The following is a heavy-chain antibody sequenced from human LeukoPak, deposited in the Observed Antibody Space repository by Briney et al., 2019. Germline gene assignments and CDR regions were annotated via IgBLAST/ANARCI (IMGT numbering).Heavy chain of an antibody. D-gene: IGHD2-21*02. V-gene: IGHV3-7*01. Sequence: GGSLRLSCAASGFTFSNFWMTWVRQAPGKGPEGWATIRQDGGDKWYLDSVKGRFTISRDNAKNSLYLQMNSLRAEDTAVYYCARYFDNTAYSWRRFDYWGQGALVTVSS. CDR3: ARYFDNTAYSWRRFDY. J-gene: IGHJ4*02. CDR2: IRQDGGDK. CDR1: GFTFSNFW.